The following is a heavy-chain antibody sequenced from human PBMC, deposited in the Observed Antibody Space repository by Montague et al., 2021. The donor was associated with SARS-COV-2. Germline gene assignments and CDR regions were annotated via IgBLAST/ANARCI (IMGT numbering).Heavy chain of an antibody. J-gene: IGHJ3*02. CDR3: ARGQITMVRGVPQRAFDI. D-gene: IGHD3-10*01. Sequence: SETLSLTSAVSGGSISSSNWWSWVRQPPGKGLEWIGEIYHSGSTNYNPSLKSRVTISVDKSKNQFSLKLSSVTAADTAVYYCARGQITMVRGVPQRAFDIWGQGTMVTVSS. CDR1: GGSISSSNW. CDR2: IYHSGST. V-gene: IGHV4-4*02.